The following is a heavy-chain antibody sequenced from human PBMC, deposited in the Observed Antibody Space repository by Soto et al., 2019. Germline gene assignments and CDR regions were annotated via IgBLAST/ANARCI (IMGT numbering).Heavy chain of an antibody. J-gene: IGHJ5*02. CDR2: IIPIFGTA. CDR3: ARGDILTGYYRDPTWNWFDP. CDR1: GGTFSSYA. V-gene: IGHV1-69*13. Sequence: SVKVSCKASGGTFSSYAISWVRQAPGQGLEWMGGIIPIFGTANYAQKFQGRVTITADESTSTAYMELSSLRSEDTAVYYCARGDILTGYYRDPTWNWFDPWGQGTLGTVSS. D-gene: IGHD3-9*01.